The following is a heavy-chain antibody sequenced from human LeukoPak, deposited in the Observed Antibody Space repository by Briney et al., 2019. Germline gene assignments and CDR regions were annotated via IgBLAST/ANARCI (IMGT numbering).Heavy chain of an antibody. J-gene: IGHJ4*02. CDR3: AGSIAARLDY. D-gene: IGHD6-6*01. CDR1: GGSISSYY. CDR2: IYGSGST. Sequence: PSETLSLTCTVSGGSISSYYWSWIRQPPGKGLEWIGHIYGSGSTNYNPSLKSRVTLSVDTSKNQFSLKLSSVTAADTAVYYCAGSIAARLDYWGQGTLVTVSS. V-gene: IGHV4-59*12.